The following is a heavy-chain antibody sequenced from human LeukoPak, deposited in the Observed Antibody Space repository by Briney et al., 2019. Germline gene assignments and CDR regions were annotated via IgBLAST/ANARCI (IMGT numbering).Heavy chain of an antibody. CDR3: ARDFYLGSKSYYIGY. J-gene: IGHJ4*01. V-gene: IGHV3-33*01. CDR2: IWYDGSNK. Sequence: GGSLRLSCAASGFTFSNYGMHWVRQAPGKGLEWVAVIWYDGSNKYYADSVKGRLTISRDNSKNTVYLQMNSLRAEDTAMYYCARDFYLGSKSYYIGYWGHGTLVTVSS. D-gene: IGHD3-10*01. CDR1: GFTFSNYG.